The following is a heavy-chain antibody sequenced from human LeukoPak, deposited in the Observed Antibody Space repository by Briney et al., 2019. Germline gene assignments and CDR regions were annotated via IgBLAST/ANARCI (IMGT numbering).Heavy chain of an antibody. CDR2: IYYSGST. Sequence: PSETLSLTCTVSGGSIGSYYWSWIRQPPGKGLEGIGYIYYSGSTNYNPSLKSRVTISVDTSKNQFSLKLSSVSAADTAVYYCARVGYCVGECPDYWGQGTLVTVSS. D-gene: IGHD2-21*01. J-gene: IGHJ4*02. CDR1: GGSIGSYY. V-gene: IGHV4-59*01. CDR3: ARVGYCVGECPDY.